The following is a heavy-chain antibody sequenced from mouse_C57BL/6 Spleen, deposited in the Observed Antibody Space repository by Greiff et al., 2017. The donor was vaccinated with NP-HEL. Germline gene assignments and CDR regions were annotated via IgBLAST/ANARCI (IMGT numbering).Heavy chain of an antibody. CDR2: IAPSDSYT. CDR3: ARRVRTAHYYAMDY. J-gene: IGHJ4*01. CDR1: GYTFTSYW. V-gene: IGHV1-69*01. D-gene: IGHD3-3*01. Sequence: QVQLQQPGAELVMPGASVKLSCKASGYTFTSYWLHWVKQRPGQGLDWIGEIAPSDSYTNYNQKFKGKSPLTVDKSSSTAYMQLSSLTSEDSAVYYCARRVRTAHYYAMDYWGQGTSVTVSS.